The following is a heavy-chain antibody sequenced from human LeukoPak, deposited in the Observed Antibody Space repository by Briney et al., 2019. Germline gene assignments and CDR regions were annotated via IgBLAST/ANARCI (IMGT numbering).Heavy chain of an antibody. Sequence: PAGGSLRLSCAASGFTFSGSAMHWVRQASGKGLEWVGRIRSKANSYATAYAASVKGRFTISRDDSKNTAYLEMNSLKTEDTGVYYCTRQVELERRSALDYWGQGTLVTVSS. CDR2: IRSKANSYAT. J-gene: IGHJ4*02. V-gene: IGHV3-73*01. D-gene: IGHD1-1*01. CDR3: TRQVELERRSALDY. CDR1: GFTFSGSA.